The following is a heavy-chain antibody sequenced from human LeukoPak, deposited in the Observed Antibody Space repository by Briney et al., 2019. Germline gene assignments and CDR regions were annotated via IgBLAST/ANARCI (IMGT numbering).Heavy chain of an antibody. CDR2: ISYDGSNK. CDR1: GFTFSSYA. CDR3: ARDMGGYDSIDY. J-gene: IGHJ4*02. Sequence: GGSRRLSCAASGFTFSSYAMHWVRQAPGKGLEWVAVISYDGSNKYYADSVKGRFTISRDNSKNTLYLQMNSLRAEDTAVYYCARDMGGYDSIDYWGQGTLVTVSS. V-gene: IGHV3-30-3*01. D-gene: IGHD3-22*01.